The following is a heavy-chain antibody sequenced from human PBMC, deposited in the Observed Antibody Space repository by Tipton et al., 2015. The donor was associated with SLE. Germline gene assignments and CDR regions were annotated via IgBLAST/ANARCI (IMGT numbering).Heavy chain of an antibody. V-gene: IGHV4-39*07. CDR1: GGSISSINYY. Sequence: TLSLTCTVSGGSISSINYYWGWIRPPPGKGLEWIGSIYYSGSTYYNPSLKSRGTISVDTSKKQFSLKLSSVTAADTAVYYCAGDYGGNWFEPWGQGTLVTVSS. CDR3: AGDYGGNWFEP. CDR2: IYYSGST. D-gene: IGHD4-23*01. J-gene: IGHJ5*02.